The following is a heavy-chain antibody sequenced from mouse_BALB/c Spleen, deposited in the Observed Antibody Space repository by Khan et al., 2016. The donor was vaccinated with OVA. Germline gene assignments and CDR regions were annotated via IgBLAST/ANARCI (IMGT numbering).Heavy chain of an antibody. V-gene: IGHV1S41*01. CDR2: VAPGSGSN. J-gene: IGHJ4*01. D-gene: IGHD1-1*01. Sequence: DLVKPGASVKLSCKASGYTFTSYWINWIKERPGQGLEWIGRVAPGSGSNSYNEMFKAKATLTIDTSSRTAYIQLSSLSSGDSAVDFCARSNYYGSSLYAMDYWGQGTSVTVSS. CDR1: GYTFTSYW. CDR3: ARSNYYGSSLYAMDY.